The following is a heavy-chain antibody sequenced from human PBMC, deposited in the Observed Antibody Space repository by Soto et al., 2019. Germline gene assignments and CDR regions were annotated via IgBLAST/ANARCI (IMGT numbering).Heavy chain of an antibody. Sequence: QVQRVQSGAEVKKPGSSVKVSCKASGGTFSSYAISWVRQAPGQGLEWMGGIIPIFGTANYAQKFQGRVTITADESTSTAYMELSIMLSEDTAVYYCARVDPHYYDSSGYYPGWGQGTMVTVSS. V-gene: IGHV1-69*01. D-gene: IGHD3-22*01. J-gene: IGHJ3*01. CDR3: ARVDPHYYDSSGYYPG. CDR2: IIPIFGTA. CDR1: GGTFSSYA.